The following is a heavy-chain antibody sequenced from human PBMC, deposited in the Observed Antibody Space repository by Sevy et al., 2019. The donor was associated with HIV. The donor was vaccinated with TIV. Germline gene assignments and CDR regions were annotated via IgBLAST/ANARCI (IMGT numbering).Heavy chain of an antibody. Sequence: SETLSITCTVSGGSISSSRYYWGWIRQPPGKGLEWIGSIYYSGSTYYNPSLKSRVTISVDTSKNQFSLKLSSVTAADTAVYYCARQFPNYDFWSGYKPASYYFDYWGQGTLVTVSS. CDR2: IYYSGST. D-gene: IGHD3-3*01. CDR1: GGSISSSRYY. V-gene: IGHV4-39*01. CDR3: ARQFPNYDFWSGYKPASYYFDY. J-gene: IGHJ4*02.